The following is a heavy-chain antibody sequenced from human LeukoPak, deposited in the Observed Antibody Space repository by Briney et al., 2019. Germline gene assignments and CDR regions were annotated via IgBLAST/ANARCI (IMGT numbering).Heavy chain of an antibody. CDR2: ISGSGGST. CDR3: AKDRSHYYGSGRYAFDY. V-gene: IGHV3-23*01. Sequence: GGSLRLSCAASGFTFSSYAMSWVRQAPGKGLEWVSAISGSGGSTYYADSVKGRFTISRDNSKNTLYLQMNSLRAEDTAVYYCAKDRSHYYGSGRYAFDYWGQGTLVTVSS. CDR1: GFTFSSYA. D-gene: IGHD3-10*01. J-gene: IGHJ4*02.